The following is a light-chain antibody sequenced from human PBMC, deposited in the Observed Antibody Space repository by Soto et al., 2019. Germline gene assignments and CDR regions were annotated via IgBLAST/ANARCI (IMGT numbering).Light chain of an antibody. CDR3: GTWDSRLNAHV. V-gene: IGLV1-51*02. Sequence: QSVLTQPPSVSAAPGQKVIISCSGGTSNIGNNYACWYQHLPGTAPKLLMYEDDKRASGFPDRFSGSKSGTSATLGITGLQTGDEADYYCGTWDSRLNAHVFGTGTKITVL. J-gene: IGLJ1*01. CDR1: TSNIGNNY. CDR2: EDD.